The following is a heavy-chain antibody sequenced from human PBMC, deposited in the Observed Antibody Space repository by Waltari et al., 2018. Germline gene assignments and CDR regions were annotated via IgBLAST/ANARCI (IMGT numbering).Heavy chain of an antibody. Sequence: QLQLQPWGAGLLKPSATLSLSCAVYAGSFSDHYWNWIRQPPGPAPEWIGEINHSGSTNYNPSLKSRVTISVDTSKNQFSLKLSSVTAADTAVYYCARGYCSSTSCYRGASNNWFDPWGQGTLVTVSS. D-gene: IGHD2-2*02. CDR2: INHSGST. V-gene: IGHV4-34*01. CDR1: AGSFSDHY. CDR3: ARGYCSSTSCYRGASNNWFDP. J-gene: IGHJ5*02.